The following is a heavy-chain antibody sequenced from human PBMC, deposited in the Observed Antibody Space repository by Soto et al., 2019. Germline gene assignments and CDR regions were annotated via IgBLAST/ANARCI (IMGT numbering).Heavy chain of an antibody. D-gene: IGHD3-22*01. V-gene: IGHV1-46*03. J-gene: IGHJ4*02. CDR1: GDTLSTYY. CDR3: ARGVGYSDSRGYPFDY. CDR2: INPRSGKT. Sequence: VQLVQSGAEVKRPGASVKISCKASGDTLSTYYMHWARQAPGQGLEWMGIINPRSGKTNYPQKFQGRVTMPRDTSTTTVYMELSTLRSEDTAMYYCARGVGYSDSRGYPFDYWGQGTLVTVSS.